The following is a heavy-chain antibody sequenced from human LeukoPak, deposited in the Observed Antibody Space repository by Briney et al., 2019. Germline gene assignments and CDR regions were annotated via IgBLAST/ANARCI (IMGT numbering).Heavy chain of an antibody. V-gene: IGHV3-23*01. CDR3: AKRYGLGTSPFDY. CDR2: ISESGDST. J-gene: IGHJ4*02. D-gene: IGHD3-10*01. Sequence: PGGSLRLSCAASAFTFSNYAMSWVRQAPGKGLEWVSTISESGDSTFYADSVKGRFTISRDNSKNTLFLQMNSLRAEDTAVYSCAKRYGLGTSPFDYWGQGALVTVSS. CDR1: AFTFSNYA.